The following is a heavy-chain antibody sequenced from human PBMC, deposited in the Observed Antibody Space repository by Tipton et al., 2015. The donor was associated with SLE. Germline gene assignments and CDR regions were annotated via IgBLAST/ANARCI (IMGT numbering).Heavy chain of an antibody. CDR3: TRGGRGDGANPFDP. Sequence: TLSLTCTVSSGSVSSGAYYWSWIRQHPGKGLEWIGYVFSSGTTYYNPSLQGRLSMSLDTSKNQLSLQLSSVTSADTAVYYCTRGGRGDGANPFDPWGQGTLVTVSS. J-gene: IGHJ5*02. CDR2: VFSSGTT. V-gene: IGHV4-31*03. D-gene: IGHD4/OR15-4a*01. CDR1: SGSVSSGAYY.